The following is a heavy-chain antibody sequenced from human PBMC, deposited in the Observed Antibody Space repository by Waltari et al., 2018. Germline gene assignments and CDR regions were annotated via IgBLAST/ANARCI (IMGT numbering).Heavy chain of an antibody. V-gene: IGHV1-69*14. D-gene: IGHD3-10*01. CDR2: IIPNFGTA. CDR3: XXXDGSGSYYPY. CDR1: GGTFSSYA. Sequence: QVQLVQSGAEVKKPGSSVKVSCKASGGTFSSYAISWVRQAPGQGLEWRGGIIPNFGTANYAQKFKGRVTFTADKYXXXXXXXXXXXXXXXXXXXXXXXXDGSGSYYPYWGQGTLVTVSS. J-gene: IGHJ4*02.